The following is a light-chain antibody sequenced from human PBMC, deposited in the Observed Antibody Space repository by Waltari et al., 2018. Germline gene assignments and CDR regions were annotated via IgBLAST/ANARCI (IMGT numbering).Light chain of an antibody. V-gene: IGLV1-44*01. CDR2: SNI. CDR1: SSNLGVNS. CDR3: ATWDSDVNAWL. Sequence: QSVLTQSHSVSATPGQRVTISCSGSSSNLGVNSVNWYQHVPGEAPILLIYSNIRRPSGVPDRFSGSKSGTSASLAISGLQSEDEAHYYCATWDSDVNAWLFGGGTKVTVL. J-gene: IGLJ2*01.